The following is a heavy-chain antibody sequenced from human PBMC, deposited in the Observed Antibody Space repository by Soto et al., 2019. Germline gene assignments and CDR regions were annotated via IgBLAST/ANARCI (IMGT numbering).Heavy chain of an antibody. V-gene: IGHV3-30*18. CDR2: ISYEGKNT. CDR3: VKARDDVFADLGRCYAMDL. J-gene: IGHJ6*02. Sequence: QVQLVESGGRVVQTGRSLRLSCATYGFTFSSYGMYWACQAPGKGLEWVAVISYEGKNTHHADSVKGGFTISTDNSMHTLYLQTSSLRPEDTAVYYCVKARDDVFADLGRCYAMDLWGQGTTVTVSS. D-gene: IGHD2-2*01. CDR1: GFTFSSYG.